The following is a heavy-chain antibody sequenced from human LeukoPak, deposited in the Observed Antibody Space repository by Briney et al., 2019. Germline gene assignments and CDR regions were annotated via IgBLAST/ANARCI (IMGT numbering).Heavy chain of an antibody. CDR3: AKGVDYYDSSGYSYYFDY. J-gene: IGHJ4*02. D-gene: IGHD3-22*01. Sequence: PGGSLRLSCAASGFSFSTYTMSWVRQAPGKGLEWVSAISDGGGGKYYSDSVKGRLTISRDNSGNTLYLQMDSLRAEDTAVYYCAKGVDYYDSSGYSYYFDYWGQGTLVTVSS. CDR2: ISDGGGGK. CDR1: GFSFSTYT. V-gene: IGHV3-23*01.